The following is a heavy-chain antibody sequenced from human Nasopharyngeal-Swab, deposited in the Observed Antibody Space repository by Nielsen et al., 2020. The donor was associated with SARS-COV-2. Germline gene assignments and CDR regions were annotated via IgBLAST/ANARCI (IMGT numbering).Heavy chain of an antibody. Sequence: ASLNISCTVSSDSISGYYWSWIRQPPGKGLERLGYIYYTGSTNYNHSLKSRVTMSVDTSKKELSLELTSVTAADTAVYYCARAGDSGVWYAFDIWGQGTRVTVSS. CDR3: ARAGDSGVWYAFDI. CDR1: SDSISGYY. D-gene: IGHD2-15*01. CDR2: IYYTGST. V-gene: IGHV4-59*01. J-gene: IGHJ3*02.